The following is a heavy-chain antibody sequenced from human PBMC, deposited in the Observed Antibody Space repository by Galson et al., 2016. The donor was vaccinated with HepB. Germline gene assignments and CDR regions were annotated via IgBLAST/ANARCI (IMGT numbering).Heavy chain of an antibody. D-gene: IGHD3/OR15-3a*01. Sequence: PVKVSCKASGYTFTSYAIHWVRQAPGQGLEWMGIINPSGGSTSYAQKFQGRVTVTRDTSPSTVYMELSSLRSEDTAVYYCARGTGTGGYFDYWGQGTLVTVSS. J-gene: IGHJ4*02. CDR2: INPSGGST. CDR3: ARGTGTGGYFDY. V-gene: IGHV1-46*01. CDR1: GYTFTSYA.